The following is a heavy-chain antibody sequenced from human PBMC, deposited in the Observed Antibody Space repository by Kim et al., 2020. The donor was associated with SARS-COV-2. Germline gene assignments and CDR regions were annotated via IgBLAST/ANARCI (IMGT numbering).Heavy chain of an antibody. D-gene: IGHD5-12*01. Sequence: NKYYADSVKGRFTISRDNSKNTLYLQMNSLRAEDTAVYYCARAPGYSIDYWGQGTLVTVSS. CDR3: ARAPGYSIDY. CDR2: NK. J-gene: IGHJ4*02. V-gene: IGHV3-30*01.